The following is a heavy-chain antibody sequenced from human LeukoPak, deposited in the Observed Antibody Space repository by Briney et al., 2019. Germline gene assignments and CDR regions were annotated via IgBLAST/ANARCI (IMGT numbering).Heavy chain of an antibody. CDR1: GYSFTSYW. CDR2: IYPGDSDT. D-gene: IGHD5-18*01. CDR3: ARRDTTMGNFDY. V-gene: IGHV5-51*01. Sequence: LGASLKISCKGSGYSFTSYWIGWVRQMPGKGLEWMGIIYPGDSDTRYSPSFQGQVTISADKPISTAYLQWSSLEASDTAMYYCARRDTTMGNFDYWGQGTLVTVSS. J-gene: IGHJ4*02.